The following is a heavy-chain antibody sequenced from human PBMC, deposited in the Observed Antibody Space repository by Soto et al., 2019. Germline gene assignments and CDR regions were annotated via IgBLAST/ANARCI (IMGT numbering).Heavy chain of an antibody. D-gene: IGHD3-9*01. CDR1: GFTVSSNY. Sequence: HPGGSLRLFCAASGFTVSSNYMSCVRQAPGKGLEWVSVIYSGGSAYYADSVKGRFTISRHNSKNTLYLQMNSLRAEDTAVYYCAHLASGYPIYSDYWRQGTLVTV. J-gene: IGHJ4*02. CDR3: AHLASGYPIYSDY. V-gene: IGHV3-53*04. CDR2: IYSGGSA.